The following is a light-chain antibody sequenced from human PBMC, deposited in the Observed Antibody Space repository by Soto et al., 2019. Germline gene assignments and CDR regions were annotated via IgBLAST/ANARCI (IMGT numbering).Light chain of an antibody. CDR3: AAWDYNLNAYV. V-gene: IGLV1-47*02. CDR2: IGD. Sequence: QSVVTQPPSASSTPGQTVTISCSGSTSNIVTFYVYWYQHLPGAAPKLLIYIGDQRASGVSERFSGSKSGTSASLAISGLRSYDEDDYYCAAWDYNLNAYVFGSGTKLTVL. J-gene: IGLJ1*01. CDR1: TSNIVTFY.